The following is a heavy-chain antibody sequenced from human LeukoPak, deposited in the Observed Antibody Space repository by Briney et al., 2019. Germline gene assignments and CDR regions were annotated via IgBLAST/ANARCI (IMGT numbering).Heavy chain of an antibody. CDR3: ARGIAGAGNDY. J-gene: IGHJ4*02. Sequence: SETLSLTCSVSAGSISSSSYYWDWIRQPPGKGLEWIGSIYSSGSTYYNPSLKNRVSISVDTSKSQFSLKLSSVTAADTAVYYCARGIAGAGNDYWGQGTLVTVSS. CDR1: AGSISSSSYY. D-gene: IGHD6-13*01. V-gene: IGHV4-39*07. CDR2: IYSSGST.